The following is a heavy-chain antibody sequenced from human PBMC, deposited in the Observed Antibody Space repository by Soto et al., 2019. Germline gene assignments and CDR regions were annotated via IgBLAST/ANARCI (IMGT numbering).Heavy chain of an antibody. V-gene: IGHV4-31*03. CDR2: IYYSGST. CDR3: ASGYDFWSGYPGLDV. D-gene: IGHD3-3*01. J-gene: IGHJ6*04. Sequence: SETLSLTCTVSGGSISSGGYYWSWIRQHPGKGLEWIGYIYYSGSTYYNPSLKSRVTISVDTSKNQFSLKLSSVTAADTAVYYCASGYDFWSGYPGLDVWGKGTTVTVSS. CDR1: GGSISSGGYY.